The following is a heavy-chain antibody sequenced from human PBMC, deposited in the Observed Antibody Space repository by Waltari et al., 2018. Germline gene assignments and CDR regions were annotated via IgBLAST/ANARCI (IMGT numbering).Heavy chain of an antibody. CDR2: IIPILGTA. Sequence: QVQLVQSGAEVKKPGSSVKVSCKASGGTFSSYAISWVRPAPGQGLEWMGGIIPILGTANYAQKFQGRVTITADESTSAAYMELSSLSSEDTAVYYCARGRVSSYYYYGMDVWGQGTTVTVSS. V-gene: IGHV1-69*12. D-gene: IGHD2-21*01. CDR3: ARGRVSSYYYYGMDV. CDR1: GGTFSSYA. J-gene: IGHJ6*02.